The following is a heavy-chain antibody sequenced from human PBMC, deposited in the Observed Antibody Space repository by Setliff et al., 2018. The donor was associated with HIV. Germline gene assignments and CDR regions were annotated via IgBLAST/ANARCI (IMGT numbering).Heavy chain of an antibody. J-gene: IGHJ6*04. CDR1: GYSFTNYW. CDR2: IFPLDSET. Sequence: GESLKISCQASGYSFTNYWIGWVRQMPGKGLEWVAIIFPLDSETRYNPSLEGHVTISVDKSINTAYLQWSSLRASDTAIYYCTRHPLQPEVSGYFYLMDVWGTGTTVTVSS. CDR3: TRHPLQPEVSGYFYLMDV. D-gene: IGHD3-9*01. V-gene: IGHV5-51*01.